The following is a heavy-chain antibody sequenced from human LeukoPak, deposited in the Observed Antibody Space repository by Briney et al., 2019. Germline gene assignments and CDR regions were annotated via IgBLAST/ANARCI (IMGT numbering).Heavy chain of an antibody. V-gene: IGHV1-69*13. CDR1: GGTFSSYA. CDR2: IIPIFGTA. J-gene: IGHJ3*02. Sequence: GASVKVSCKASGGTFSSYAISWVRQAPGQGLEWMGGIIPIFGTANYAQKFQGRVTITADESTSTAYMELSSLRSEDTAVYYCARATIFLEWSHDAFDIWGQGTMVTVSS. D-gene: IGHD3-3*01. CDR3: ARATIFLEWSHDAFDI.